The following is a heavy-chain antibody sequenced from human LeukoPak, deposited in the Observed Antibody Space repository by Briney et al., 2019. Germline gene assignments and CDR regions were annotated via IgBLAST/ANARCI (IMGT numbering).Heavy chain of an antibody. D-gene: IGHD3-3*01. V-gene: IGHV1-69*04. Sequence: VASVKVSCKASGGTFSSYTISWVRQAPGQGLEWMGRIIPILGIANYAQKFQGRVTITADKSTSTAYMELSSLRSEDTAVYYCARDWSYDFWSGYVAEWWSDPWGQGTLVTVSS. J-gene: IGHJ5*02. CDR3: ARDWSYDFWSGYVAEWWSDP. CDR2: IIPILGIA. CDR1: GGTFSSYT.